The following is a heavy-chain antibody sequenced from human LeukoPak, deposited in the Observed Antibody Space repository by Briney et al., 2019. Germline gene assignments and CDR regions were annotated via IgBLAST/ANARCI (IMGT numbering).Heavy chain of an antibody. D-gene: IGHD7-27*01. V-gene: IGHV4-59*12. Sequence: SETLSLTCTVSGGSISSYYWSWIRQPPGKGLEWIGYIYYSGSTNYNPSLKSRVTISVDTSKNQFSLKLSSMTAADTAVYYCARDNRGYDYWGQGILVTVSS. J-gene: IGHJ4*02. CDR3: ARDNRGYDY. CDR1: GGSISSYY. CDR2: IYYSGST.